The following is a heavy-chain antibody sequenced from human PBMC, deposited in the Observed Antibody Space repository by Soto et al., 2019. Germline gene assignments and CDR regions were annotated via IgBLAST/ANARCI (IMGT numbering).Heavy chain of an antibody. CDR2: INHSGST. Sequence: QVQLQQWGAGLLKPSETLSLTCAVYGGSFSGYYWSWIRQPPGKGQEWIGEINHSGSTNYNPSLKSPVTISVDTSKHHLSLKLSSVTAADTSVYYCARISKLGFLEWLSSPYFYYSGQGTLVTVSS. J-gene: IGHJ4*02. CDR3: ARISKLGFLEWLSSPYFYY. D-gene: IGHD3-3*01. CDR1: GGSFSGYY. V-gene: IGHV4-34*01.